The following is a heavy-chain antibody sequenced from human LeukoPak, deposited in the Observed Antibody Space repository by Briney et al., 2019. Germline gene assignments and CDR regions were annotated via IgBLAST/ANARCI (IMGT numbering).Heavy chain of an antibody. D-gene: IGHD3-16*01. V-gene: IGHV1-46*01. CDR3: ARAIYSGPYYFDY. CDR2: INPSGGDT. Sequence: ASVKVSCKASGYTFINYYMHWLRQAPGQGLEWMGIINPSGGDTSYTQKFLGRVTMTRDTSTSTLYLELSSLRSEDTAVYYCARAIYSGPYYFDYWGQGTLVTVSS. CDR1: GYTFINYY. J-gene: IGHJ4*02.